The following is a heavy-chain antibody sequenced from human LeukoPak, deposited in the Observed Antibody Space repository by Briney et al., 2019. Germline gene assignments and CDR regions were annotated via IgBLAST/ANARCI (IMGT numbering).Heavy chain of an antibody. Sequence: GGSLRLSCAASGFTFSDYYMSWFRQAPGKGLEWVSYINSGGSTIYYADSVKGRFTISRDNAKNSLYLQMNSLRAEDTAVYYCTRKAAAADYWGQGTLVTVSS. CDR3: TRKAAAADY. CDR2: INSGGSTI. D-gene: IGHD6-13*01. CDR1: GFTFSDYY. J-gene: IGHJ4*02. V-gene: IGHV3-11*01.